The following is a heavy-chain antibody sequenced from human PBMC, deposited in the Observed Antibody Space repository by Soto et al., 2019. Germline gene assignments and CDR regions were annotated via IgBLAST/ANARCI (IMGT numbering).Heavy chain of an antibody. J-gene: IGHJ4*02. V-gene: IGHV2-5*02. D-gene: IGHD3-3*02. CDR3: AHRSSISLFDC. CDR2: IYWDDNK. Sequence: QITLKESGPTLIQPTQTLTLTCAFSGFSLSTTGVGVGWIRQPPGKALEWLVVIYWDDNKRYSPSLKTRLTITKDTSKNQVVLTMANMDPVDTATYYCAHRSSISLFDCWGQGALVTVSS. CDR1: GFSLSTTGVG.